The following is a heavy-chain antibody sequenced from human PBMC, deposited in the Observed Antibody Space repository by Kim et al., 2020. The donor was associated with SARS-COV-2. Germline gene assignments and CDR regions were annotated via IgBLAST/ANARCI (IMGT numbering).Heavy chain of an antibody. CDR3: ARANNPVAPVDY. V-gene: IGHV4-4*02. J-gene: IGHJ4*02. Sequence: NSNPSLKSRVTISVDKSKNQFSPKLSSGTAADTAVYYCARANNPVAPVDYWGQGTLVTVSS. D-gene: IGHD6-19*01.